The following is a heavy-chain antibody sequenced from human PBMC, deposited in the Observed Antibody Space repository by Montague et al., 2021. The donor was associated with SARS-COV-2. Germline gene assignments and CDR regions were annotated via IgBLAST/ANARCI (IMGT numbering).Heavy chain of an antibody. CDR3: ARGRSSGWLRHACYFDY. Sequence: SETLSLTCAVYDGSFSGYYWSWIRQPPGKGLEWIGEIYPSGSTNYNPSLKSRATISVDTSKNQFSLKLSSVTAADTGVYYCARGRSSGWLRHACYFDYWGQGTLVTVSS. D-gene: IGHD6-19*01. J-gene: IGHJ4*02. CDR1: DGSFSGYY. CDR2: IYPSGST. V-gene: IGHV4-34*01.